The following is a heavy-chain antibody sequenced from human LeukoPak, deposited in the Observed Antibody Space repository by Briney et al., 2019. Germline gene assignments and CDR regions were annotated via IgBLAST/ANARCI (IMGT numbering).Heavy chain of an antibody. Sequence: GGSLRLSCAASGFTFSSYWMHWVRQAPGKGLVWVSRINSDGSSTSYADSVKGRFTISRDNAKNTLYLQMNSLRAEDTAVYYCARADYYYYMDVWGKGTTVTVSS. CDR3: ARADYYYYMDV. V-gene: IGHV3-74*01. CDR1: GFTFSSYW. J-gene: IGHJ6*03. CDR2: INSDGSST.